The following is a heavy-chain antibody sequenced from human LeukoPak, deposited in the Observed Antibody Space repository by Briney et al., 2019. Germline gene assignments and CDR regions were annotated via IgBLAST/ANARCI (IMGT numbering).Heavy chain of an antibody. V-gene: IGHV3-15*01. J-gene: IGHJ4*02. CDR2: IRSTPDGGPT. CDR3: ATDLHFGYCTATSCANY. CDR1: GFTFISSW. D-gene: IGHD2-2*03. Sequence: GGSLRLSCAASGFTFISSWMAWVRQAPGKGLEWVGRIRSTPDGGPTDYAAPVKGRFTISRDDSKSTLYLQISSLRTEDTAVYYCATDLHFGYCTATSCANYWGQGTLVTVSS.